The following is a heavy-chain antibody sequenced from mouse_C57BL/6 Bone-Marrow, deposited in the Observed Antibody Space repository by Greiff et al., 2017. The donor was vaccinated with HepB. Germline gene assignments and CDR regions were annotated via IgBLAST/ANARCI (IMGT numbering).Heavy chain of an antibody. V-gene: IGHV1-55*01. Sequence: QVQLQQPGAELVKPGASVKMSCKASGYTFTSYWITWVKQRPGQGLEWIGDIYPGSGSTNYNAKFKSKATLTVDTSSSTAYMQLSSLTSEDSAVYYCARSVTTVEGAWFAYWGQGTLVTVSA. CDR2: IYPGSGST. J-gene: IGHJ3*01. D-gene: IGHD1-1*01. CDR1: GYTFTSYW. CDR3: ARSVTTVEGAWFAY.